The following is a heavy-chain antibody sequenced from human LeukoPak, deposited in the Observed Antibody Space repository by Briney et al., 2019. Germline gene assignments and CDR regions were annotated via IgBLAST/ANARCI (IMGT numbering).Heavy chain of an antibody. CDR2: INPSGGTT. V-gene: IGHV1-46*01. CDR1: GYSFTDFY. D-gene: IGHD4-23*01. Sequence: ASVKVSCKASGYSFTDFYIHWMRQASGQGLEWMGIINPSGGTTKYEQKFQGRVTMTRDTSSSTVYMELSSLTVEDTAFYYSARSDFGGNSSPMFWGQGTLVTVSS. J-gene: IGHJ1*01. CDR3: ARSDFGGNSSPMF.